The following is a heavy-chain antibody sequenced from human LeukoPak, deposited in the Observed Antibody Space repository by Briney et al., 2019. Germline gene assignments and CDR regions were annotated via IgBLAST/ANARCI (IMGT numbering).Heavy chain of an antibody. V-gene: IGHV3-30*03. Sequence: PGGSLRLSCAASGFIFSNYGMHWVRQAPGKGLEWVAVISYDGSNRYNADSVKGRFTISRDTSKNTLYLQMNSLKTDDTAVYYCGRDVSAVAGTAWFDPWGQGTLVTVSS. D-gene: IGHD6-19*01. CDR1: GFIFSNYG. J-gene: IGHJ5*02. CDR2: ISYDGSNR. CDR3: GRDVSAVAGTAWFDP.